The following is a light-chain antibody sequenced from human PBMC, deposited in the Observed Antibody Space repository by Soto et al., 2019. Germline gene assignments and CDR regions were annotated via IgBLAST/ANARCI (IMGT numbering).Light chain of an antibody. V-gene: IGLV2-23*01. Sequence: QSALTQPASVSGSPGQSITISCTGTSNDVGSYDLVSWYQQRPGKAPKLIIFEGNKRPSWVSNRFSGSKSGNTASLTIAGLQPEDEADYYCCSYADVTTYVFGNGTKVTVL. J-gene: IGLJ1*01. CDR3: CSYADVTTYV. CDR2: EGN. CDR1: SNDVGSYDL.